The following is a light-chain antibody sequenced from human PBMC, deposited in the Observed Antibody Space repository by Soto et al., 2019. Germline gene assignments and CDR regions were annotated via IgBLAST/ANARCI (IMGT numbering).Light chain of an antibody. CDR3: MQALQAPLT. V-gene: IGKV2-28*01. J-gene: IGKJ1*01. CDR1: PSLLHRNGYNY. CDR2: LGS. Sequence: DLVVPPSPLSLPVTPGEPASISCRSRPSLLHRNGYNYLAWYLQKPGQSPPLLIYLGSNRAAGVPDRFGGSESGTDFTQKISRVEAEDVGLYYCMQALQAPLTFGQGTKVEIE.